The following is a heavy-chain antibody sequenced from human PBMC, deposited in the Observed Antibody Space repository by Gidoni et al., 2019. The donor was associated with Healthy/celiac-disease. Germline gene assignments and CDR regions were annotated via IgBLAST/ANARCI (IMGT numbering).Heavy chain of an antibody. V-gene: IGHV4-34*01. J-gene: IGHJ4*02. D-gene: IGHD2-15*01. CDR1: GSFSGYY. CDR3: ASTRARYCSGGSCYWEDY. CDR2: INHSGST. Sequence: GSFSGYYWSWIRQPPGKGLEWIGEINHSGSTNYNPSLKSRVTISVDTSKNQFSLKLSSVTAADTAVYYCASTRARYCSGGSCYWEDYWGQGTLVTVSS.